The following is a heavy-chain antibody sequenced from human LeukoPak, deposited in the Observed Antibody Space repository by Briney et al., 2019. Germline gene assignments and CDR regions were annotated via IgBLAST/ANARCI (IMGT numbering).Heavy chain of an antibody. CDR1: GFTFSSYE. D-gene: IGHD2-8*01. V-gene: IGHV3-48*03. Sequence: GGSLRLSCAASGFTFSSYEMNWVRQAPGKGLEWVSYISSSGSTIHYADSVEGRFTISRDDAKKSLYLQMNSLRAEDTAVYFCARYAEVYYYVDLWGTGTTVIVSS. CDR3: ARYAEVYYYVDL. CDR2: ISSSGSTI. J-gene: IGHJ6*03.